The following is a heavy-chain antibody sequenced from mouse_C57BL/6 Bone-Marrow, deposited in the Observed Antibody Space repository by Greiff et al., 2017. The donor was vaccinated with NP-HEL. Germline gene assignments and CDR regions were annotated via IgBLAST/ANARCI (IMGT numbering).Heavy chain of an antibody. V-gene: IGHV5-9*01. CDR2: ISGGGGNT. J-gene: IGHJ4*01. CDR3: ARLPDGYYPYYAMDY. Sequence: EVKLMESGGGLVKPGGSLKLSCAASGFTFSSYTMSWVRQTPEKRLEWVATISGGGGNTYYPDSVKGRFTISRDNAKNTLYLQMSSLRSEDTALYYCARLPDGYYPYYAMDYWGQGTSVTVSS. D-gene: IGHD2-3*01. CDR1: GFTFSSYT.